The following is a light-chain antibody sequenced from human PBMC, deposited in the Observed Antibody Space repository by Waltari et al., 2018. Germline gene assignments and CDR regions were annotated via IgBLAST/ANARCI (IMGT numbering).Light chain of an antibody. CDR2: VYSDGSH. Sequence: QLVLTQSPSASASLGASIKLTCTLSSGHSSNVIAWLQQQPEKGPRYLVKVYSDGSHSRGNEIPNRFSGSSSGAERYLTISSLQSEDEADYYCQTGGHGTWVFGGGTRLTVL. CDR1: SGHSSNV. V-gene: IGLV4-69*01. J-gene: IGLJ3*02. CDR3: QTGGHGTWV.